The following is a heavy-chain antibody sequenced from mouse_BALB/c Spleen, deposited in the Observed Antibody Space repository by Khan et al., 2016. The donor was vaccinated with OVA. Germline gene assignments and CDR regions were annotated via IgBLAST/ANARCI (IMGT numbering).Heavy chain of an antibody. Sequence: QVQLKESGPGLVAPSQSLSITCTVSGFSLTDYGVSWIRQPPGKGLEWLGLIWGGGSTYYNSVLKSRLSISKDNSKSQVFLKMNSLQTDDTAMCYSAKLLWSHYYAMDYWGQGTSVTVSS. V-gene: IGHV2-6-5*01. D-gene: IGHD1-1*02. J-gene: IGHJ4*01. CDR1: GFSLTDYG. CDR3: AKLLWSHYYAMDY. CDR2: IWGGGST.